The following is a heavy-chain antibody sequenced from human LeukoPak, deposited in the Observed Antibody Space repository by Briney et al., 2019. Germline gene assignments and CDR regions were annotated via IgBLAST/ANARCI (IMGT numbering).Heavy chain of an antibody. CDR1: GGSISSYF. CDR2: ISYNGIT. CDR3: AGSRFCSSTSCYPQY. Sequence: SETLSLTCSVSGGSISSYFWSCIRQPPGKGLEWIGYISYNGITKYNPSLNSRVTISVDTSNNQFSLKVTSVTAVDTAVYYCAGSRFCSSTSCYPQYWGQGTLVTVSS. D-gene: IGHD2-2*01. V-gene: IGHV4-59*01. J-gene: IGHJ4*02.